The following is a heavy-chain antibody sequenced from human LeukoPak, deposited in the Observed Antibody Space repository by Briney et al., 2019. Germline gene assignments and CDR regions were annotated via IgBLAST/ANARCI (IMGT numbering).Heavy chain of an antibody. CDR3: ARELEQWPPGGFDY. CDR1: GGSFSGYY. V-gene: IGHV4-34*01. J-gene: IGHJ4*02. Sequence: PSETLPLTCAVYGGSFSGYYWSWIRQPPGKGLEWIGEINHSGSTNYNPSLKSRVTISVDTSKNQFSLKLSSVTAADTAVYYCARELEQWPPGGFDYWGQGTLVTVSS. D-gene: IGHD6-19*01. CDR2: INHSGST.